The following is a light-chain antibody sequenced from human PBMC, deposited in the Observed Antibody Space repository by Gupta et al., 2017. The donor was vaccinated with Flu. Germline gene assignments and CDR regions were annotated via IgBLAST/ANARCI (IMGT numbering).Light chain of an antibody. Sequence: NFMLTQPHSVSESPGKTVTISCTRSSGSIASNDVQWYQQRPGSAPTTVIYEDSQRPSGVPDRFSGSIDSSSNSASLTISGLKTEDEADYYCQSYDSSNWVFGGGTKLTVL. CDR3: QSYDSSNWV. CDR1: SGSIASND. V-gene: IGLV6-57*03. CDR2: EDS. J-gene: IGLJ3*02.